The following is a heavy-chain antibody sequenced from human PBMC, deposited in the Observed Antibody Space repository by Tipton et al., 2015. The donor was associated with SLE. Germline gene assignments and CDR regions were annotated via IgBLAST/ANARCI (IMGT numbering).Heavy chain of an antibody. V-gene: IGHV4-38-2*01. CDR1: GYSISSGYY. CDR3: ARWDTAMVTYYYGMDV. Sequence: TLSLTCAVSGYSISSGYYWGWIRQPPGKGLEWIGSAYHSGSSYFNPSLKSRVTISVDTSKNQFSLKLSSVTAADTAVYYCARWDTAMVTYYYGMDVWGQGTTVTVSS. J-gene: IGHJ6*02. D-gene: IGHD5-18*01. CDR2: AYHSGSS.